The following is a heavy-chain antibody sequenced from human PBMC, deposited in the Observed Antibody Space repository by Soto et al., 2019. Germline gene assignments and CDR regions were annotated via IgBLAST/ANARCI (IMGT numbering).Heavy chain of an antibody. V-gene: IGHV4-59*01. D-gene: IGHD3-22*01. CDR3: ARSGVYDSSGYYSLAAFDI. CDR2: IYYSGST. Sequence: SETLSLTCTVSGGSISSYYWSWIRQPPGKGLEWIGYIYYSGSTNYNPSLKSRVTISVDTSKNQFSLKLSSVTAADTAVYYCARSGVYDSSGYYSLAAFDIWGQGTMVTVSS. J-gene: IGHJ3*02. CDR1: GGSISSYY.